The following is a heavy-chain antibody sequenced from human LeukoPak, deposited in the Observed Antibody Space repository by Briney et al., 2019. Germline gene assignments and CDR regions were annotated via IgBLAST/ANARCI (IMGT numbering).Heavy chain of an antibody. J-gene: IGHJ4*02. CDR1: GGSFSSYY. Sequence: ASETLSLTCSVSGGSFSSYYWSWIRQPPGKGLEWIGYIYYSGSTNYNPSLKSRVTISVDTSKNQFSLKLTSVTAADTAIYYCAREAGDSSGCYYLDYWGQGTLVTVSS. CDR2: IYYSGST. CDR3: AREAGDSSGCYYLDY. D-gene: IGHD3-22*01. V-gene: IGHV4-59*01.